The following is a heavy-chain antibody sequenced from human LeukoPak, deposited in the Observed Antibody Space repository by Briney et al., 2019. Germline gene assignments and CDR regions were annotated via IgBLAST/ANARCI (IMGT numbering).Heavy chain of an antibody. CDR2: ISSSSSYI. CDR3: ARDQYYDSSGYLDRATDY. V-gene: IGHV3-21*01. J-gene: IGHJ4*02. CDR1: GFTFTTYA. Sequence: NSGGSLRLSCVASGFTFTTYAMGWVRQVPGKGLEWVSSISSSSSYIYYADSVKGRFTISRDNAKNSLYLQMNSLRAEDTAVYYCARDQYYDSSGYLDRATDYWGQGTLVTVSS. D-gene: IGHD3-22*01.